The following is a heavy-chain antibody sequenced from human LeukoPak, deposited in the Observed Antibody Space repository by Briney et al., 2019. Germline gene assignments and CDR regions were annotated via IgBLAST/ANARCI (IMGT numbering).Heavy chain of an antibody. J-gene: IGHJ6*02. D-gene: IGHD2-15*01. CDR3: ARYCSGGTCKLGYYYYGMDV. V-gene: IGHV3-23*05. CDR1: GFTFSAYA. Sequence: GGSLRLSCEASGFTFSAYAMTWVRQAPGKGLEWVSSIGSDNKPHYSESVKGRFAISRDNSKSMLFLQLNSLRAEDTAVYYCARYCSGGTCKLGYYYYGMDVWGRGTTVTVSS. CDR2: IGSDNKP.